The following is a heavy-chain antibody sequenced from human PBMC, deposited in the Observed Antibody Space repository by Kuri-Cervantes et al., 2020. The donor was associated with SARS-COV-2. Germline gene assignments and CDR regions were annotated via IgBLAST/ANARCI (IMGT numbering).Heavy chain of an antibody. CDR3: AKFQRGYQGMDV. V-gene: IGHV3-30-3*02. CDR1: GFTFNNYA. CDR2: TSYDGTNK. Sequence: GESLKISCAASGFTFNNYAMHWVRQTPGEGLEWVAITSYDGTNKYYAESVKGRFTISRDNSKNTLYLQMNSLRAEDTAVYYCAKFQRGYQGMDVWGQGTTVTVSS. J-gene: IGHJ6*02. D-gene: IGHD5-18*01.